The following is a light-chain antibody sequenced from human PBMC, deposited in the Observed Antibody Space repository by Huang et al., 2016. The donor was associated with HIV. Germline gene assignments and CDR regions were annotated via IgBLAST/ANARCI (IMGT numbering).Light chain of an antibody. CDR1: QTILHDSDSRNY. CDR2: WAA. Sequence: DIVMTQSPDSLAVSLGERATINCKSSQTILHDSDSRNYLAWYQQKPGQPPKLLIHWAAMRKAGVPDRFIGSGSGTDFTLTISSLQAEDVAVYYCQQYYSSPFTFGPGTNVDI. CDR3: QQYYSSPFT. J-gene: IGKJ3*01. V-gene: IGKV4-1*01.